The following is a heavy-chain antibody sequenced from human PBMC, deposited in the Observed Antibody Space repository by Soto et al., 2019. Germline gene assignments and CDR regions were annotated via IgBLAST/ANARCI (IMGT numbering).Heavy chain of an antibody. Sequence: EVQLVESGGGLVKPGGSLRLSCAASGFTFSSYSMNWVRQAPGKGLEWVSSISSSSSYIYYADSVKGRFTISRDNAKNSLYLQMDSLRAEDTAAYYCAREALYCGGDCYTPDYWGQGTLVTVSS. CDR1: GFTFSSYS. V-gene: IGHV3-21*01. CDR3: AREALYCGGDCYTPDY. D-gene: IGHD2-21*02. CDR2: ISSSSSYI. J-gene: IGHJ4*02.